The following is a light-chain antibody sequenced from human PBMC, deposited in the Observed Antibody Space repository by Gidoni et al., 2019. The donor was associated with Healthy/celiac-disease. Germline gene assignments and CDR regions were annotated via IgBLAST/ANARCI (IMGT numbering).Light chain of an antibody. CDR2: DAS. V-gene: IGKV3-11*01. Sequence: EIVLTQSPATLSLSPGERATLSCRASQSVSSYLAWYQQKPGQAPKLLIYDASNRATGIPARFSGSGSGTDFTLTISSLEPEDFAVYYCQQRSNWPPKLTFGGGTKVEIK. CDR3: QQRSNWPPKLT. CDR1: QSVSSY. J-gene: IGKJ4*01.